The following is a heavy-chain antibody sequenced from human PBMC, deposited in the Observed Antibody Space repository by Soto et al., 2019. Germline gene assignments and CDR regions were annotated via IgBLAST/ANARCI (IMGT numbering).Heavy chain of an antibody. CDR3: TIDRFSSSGSCHVEHFFDF. CDR1: GFTFNNYF. Sequence: PGESLRLSCAASGFTFNNYFMTWVRQAPGGALEWVAGIKEDGSEKYYADSMKGRFTISRDNAKNSLYLQVDSLSAEDTAMYYCTIDRFSSSGSCHVEHFFDFWGQGTMVTVSS. V-gene: IGHV3-7*03. D-gene: IGHD2-15*01. J-gene: IGHJ3*01. CDR2: IKEDGSEK.